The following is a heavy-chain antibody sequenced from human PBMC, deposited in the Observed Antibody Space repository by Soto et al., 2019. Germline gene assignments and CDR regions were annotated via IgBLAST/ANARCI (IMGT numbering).Heavy chain of an antibody. CDR2: LSGSDGST. V-gene: IGHV3-23*01. D-gene: IGHD6-19*01. CDR1: GFTFSSYA. Sequence: EVQLLESGGGLVQPGGSLRLSCAASGFTFSSYAMSWVRQAPGKGLEWVSALSGSDGSTYYADSVKGRFTISRDNSKNTLYLQMYSLRAEDTAVYYCVKDLRAVAGPFDYWDQGTLVTVSS. CDR3: VKDLRAVAGPFDY. J-gene: IGHJ4*02.